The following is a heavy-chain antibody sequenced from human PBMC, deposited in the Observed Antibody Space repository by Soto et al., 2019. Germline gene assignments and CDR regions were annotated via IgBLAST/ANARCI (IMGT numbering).Heavy chain of an antibody. D-gene: IGHD4-17*01. Sequence: GASVKVSCKASGYTFTIYYMHWVRQAPGQGLEWMGIINPSGGSTSYAQKFQGRVTMTRDTSTSTVYMELSSLKSEDTAVYFCARAYTVTTPNDYWGQGTLVTVSS. CDR3: ARAYTVTTPNDY. CDR2: INPSGGST. J-gene: IGHJ4*02. CDR1: GYTFTIYY. V-gene: IGHV1-46*03.